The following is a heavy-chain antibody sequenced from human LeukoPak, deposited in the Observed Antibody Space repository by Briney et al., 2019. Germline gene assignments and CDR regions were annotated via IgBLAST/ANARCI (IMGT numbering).Heavy chain of an antibody. CDR3: AKTVGASDALGWFDP. V-gene: IGHV4-59*01. D-gene: IGHD7-27*01. CDR1: GGSIGDYY. Sequence: PSETLSLTCTVSGGSIGDYYWSWIRQPPGKGLEWIGFFYYGGSTKYNPSLKSRVTISVDTSKNQFSLRLNSVTAADTAIYYCAKTVGASDALGWFDPWGQGTLVTVSS. J-gene: IGHJ5*02. CDR2: FYYGGST.